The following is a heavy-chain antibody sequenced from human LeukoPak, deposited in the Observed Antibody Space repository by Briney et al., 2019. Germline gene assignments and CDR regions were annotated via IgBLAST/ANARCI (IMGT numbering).Heavy chain of an antibody. CDR3: AAAPIEMQQRGFDY. V-gene: IGHV5-51*01. D-gene: IGHD5-24*01. CDR1: GYSFGYIFSTYW. CDR2: IYPGDSDT. J-gene: IGHJ4*02. Sequence: GESLKISCKGSGYSFGYIFSTYWIGWVRQMPGNGLEWVGIIYPGDSDTRYSPSLQGQVTISVDTSISTAYLQWSSLKASDSAMYYCAAAPIEMQQRGFDYWGQGTLVTVSS.